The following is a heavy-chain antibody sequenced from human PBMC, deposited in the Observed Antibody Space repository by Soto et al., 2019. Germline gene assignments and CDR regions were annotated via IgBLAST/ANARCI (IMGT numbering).Heavy chain of an antibody. CDR2: IKQDGSEK. Sequence: GGSLRLSCAASGFTFSSYWMSWVRQAPGKGLEWVANIKQDGSEKYYVDSVKGRFTISRDNAKNSLYLQMNSLRAEDTAVYYCARDGGIVVVVAATRPLNYDPPPQYGMDVWGQGTTVTVSS. CDR1: GFTFSSYW. V-gene: IGHV3-7*05. D-gene: IGHD2-15*01. CDR3: ARDGGIVVVVAATRPLNYDPPPQYGMDV. J-gene: IGHJ6*02.